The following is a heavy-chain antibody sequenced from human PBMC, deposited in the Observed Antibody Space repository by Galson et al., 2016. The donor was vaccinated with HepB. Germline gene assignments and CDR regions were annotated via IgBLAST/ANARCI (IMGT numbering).Heavy chain of an antibody. CDR2: ITTIGHTI. Sequence: SLRLSCAASGFTFSRYNMNWVRQAPGRGLEWLSYITTIGHTIYYADSVKGRFTVSRDNANNSLYLQMNSLRDEDTAVYYCAMDSGCGYSCDSWGQGTLVTFSS. CDR1: GFTFSRYN. V-gene: IGHV3-48*02. D-gene: IGHD3-22*01. J-gene: IGHJ4*02. CDR3: AMDSGCGYSCDS.